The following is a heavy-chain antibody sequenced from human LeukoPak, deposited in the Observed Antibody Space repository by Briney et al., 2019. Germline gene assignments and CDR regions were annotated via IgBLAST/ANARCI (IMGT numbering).Heavy chain of an antibody. CDR1: GFSFGDHA. D-gene: IGHD3-9*01. CDR3: ARGPIYLWIYYGMDV. Sequence: GGSLRLSCTASGFSFGDHAMTWVRQAPGKGREWVSFIRSEAYGQTTEYAASVKDRFTISRDNSKGIVYLQMNSLKTEDTAKYYCARGPIYLWIYYGMDVWGQGTTVIVSS. J-gene: IGHJ6*02. V-gene: IGHV3-49*04. CDR2: IRSEAYGQTT.